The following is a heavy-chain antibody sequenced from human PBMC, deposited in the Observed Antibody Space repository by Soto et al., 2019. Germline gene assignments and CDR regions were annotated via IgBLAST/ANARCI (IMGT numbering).Heavy chain of an antibody. D-gene: IGHD2-15*01. CDR2: INPSSGRT. Sequence: ASVKVSCKASGYTFTSYSMHWVRQAPGQGLEWMGIINPSSGRTSYAQNFQGRVTMTSDTSTSIVYMEMSSLKSEDTAVYYCARDHNFGFILYAMDVWGQGTTVTVSS. CDR3: ARDHNFGFILYAMDV. CDR1: GYTFTSYS. J-gene: IGHJ6*02. V-gene: IGHV1-46*01.